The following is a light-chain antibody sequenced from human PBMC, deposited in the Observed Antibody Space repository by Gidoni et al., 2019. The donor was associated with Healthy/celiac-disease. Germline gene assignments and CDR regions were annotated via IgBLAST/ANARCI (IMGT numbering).Light chain of an antibody. Sequence: EIVMTQSPATLSVSPGESATLSCRASQSVSSNLAWYQQKPGQAPRLLIYGASTRATGIPARFSGSGSGTEFTLTISSLLSEDFAVYYCQQYNNWPGTFGQGTKVEIK. CDR2: GAS. CDR3: QQYNNWPGT. CDR1: QSVSSN. J-gene: IGKJ1*01. V-gene: IGKV3-15*01.